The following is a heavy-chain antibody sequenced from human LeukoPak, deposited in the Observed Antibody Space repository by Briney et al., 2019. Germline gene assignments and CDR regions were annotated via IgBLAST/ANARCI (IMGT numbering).Heavy chain of an antibody. CDR2: PADSHI. D-gene: IGHD2-15*01. V-gene: IGHV5-51*01. J-gene: IGHJ5*02. Sequence: PADSHIRYSPSFQGHVTISADKSISTAYLQWNSLKASDTAMYYCARQEYCSGASCYTWFDHWGQGTLVTVSS. CDR3: ARQEYCSGASCYTWFDH.